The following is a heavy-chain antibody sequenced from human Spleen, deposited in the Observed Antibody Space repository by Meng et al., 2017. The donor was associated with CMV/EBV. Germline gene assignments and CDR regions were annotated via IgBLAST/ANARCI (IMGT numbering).Heavy chain of an antibody. CDR1: GGSITETNR. V-gene: IGHV4-4*02. CDR3: ARTYCSSTSCYWNYVYY. CDR2: INHSGST. Sequence: GSLRLSCTVSGGSITETNRYWGWVRQSPGKGLEWIGEINHSGSTNYNPPLKSRVTISVDTSKNQFSLKLSSVTAADTAVYYCARTYCSSTSCYWNYVYYWGQGTLVTVSS. J-gene: IGHJ4*02. D-gene: IGHD2-2*01.